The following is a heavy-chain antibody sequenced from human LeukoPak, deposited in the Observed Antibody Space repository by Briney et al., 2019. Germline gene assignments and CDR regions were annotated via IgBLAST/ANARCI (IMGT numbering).Heavy chain of an antibody. V-gene: IGHV1-46*01. D-gene: IGHD6-13*01. Sequence: SVQGYCKASGYSFTRYYMHWVRQAPGQGLEWMGIINPSGGSTSYAQKFQGRVTMTRDMSTSTVYMELSSLRSEDTAVYYSARGPGDSSPQDVWGKGTTVTVSS. CDR3: ARGPGDSSPQDV. CDR2: INPSGGST. J-gene: IGHJ6*04. CDR1: GYSFTRYY.